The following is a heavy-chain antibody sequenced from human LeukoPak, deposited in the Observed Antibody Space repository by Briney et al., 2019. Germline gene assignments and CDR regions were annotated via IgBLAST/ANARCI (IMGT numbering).Heavy chain of an antibody. D-gene: IGHD2-2*01. CDR1: GYTFTGYY. CDR2: INPNSGGT. Sequence: ASVKVSCKASGYTFTGYYMHWVRQAPGQGLEWMGRINPNSGGTNYAQKFQGRVTMTRDTSISTAYMELSRLRSDDTAVYYCAREGRRYCSSTSCYAFDYWGQGTLVTVSS. J-gene: IGHJ4*02. CDR3: AREGRRYCSSTSCYAFDY. V-gene: IGHV1-2*06.